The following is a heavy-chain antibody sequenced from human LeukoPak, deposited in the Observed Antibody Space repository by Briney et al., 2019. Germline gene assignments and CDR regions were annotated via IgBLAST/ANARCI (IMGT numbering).Heavy chain of an antibody. Sequence: SETLSLTCTVSGGSISSSSYYWGWTRQPPGKGLEWIGSIYYSGSTYYNPSLKSRVTISVDTSKNQFSLKLSSVTAADTAVYYCARHFDFWSGYFFDYWGQGTLITVSS. CDR1: GGSISSSSYY. CDR3: ARHFDFWSGYFFDY. J-gene: IGHJ4*02. CDR2: IYYSGST. D-gene: IGHD3-3*01. V-gene: IGHV4-39*01.